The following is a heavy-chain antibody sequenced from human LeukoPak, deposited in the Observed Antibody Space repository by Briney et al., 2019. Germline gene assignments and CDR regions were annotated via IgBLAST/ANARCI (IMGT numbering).Heavy chain of an antibody. CDR1: GGSISSSSDS. V-gene: IGHV4-39*07. CDR3: ARVRPSTTGFDY. CDR2: IYYSGST. D-gene: IGHD4-17*01. Sequence: SETLSLTCTVSGGSISSSSDSWGWIRQPPGKGLEWIGSIYYSGSTYYNPSLKTRVTISVDTSKNQFSLKLSSVTAADTAVYYCARVRPSTTGFDYWGQGTLVTVSS. J-gene: IGHJ4*02.